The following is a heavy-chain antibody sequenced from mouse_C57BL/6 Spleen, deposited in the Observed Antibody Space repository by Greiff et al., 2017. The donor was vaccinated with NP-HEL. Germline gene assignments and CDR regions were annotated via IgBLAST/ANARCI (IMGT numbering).Heavy chain of an antibody. CDR1: GYTFTSYW. V-gene: IGHV1-59*01. J-gene: IGHJ4*01. D-gene: IGHD1-1*01. CDR2: IDPSDSYT. Sequence: VQLQQPGAELVRPGTSVKLSCKASGYTFTSYWMHWVKQRPGQGLEWIGVIDPSDSYTNYNQKFKGKATLTVDTSSSTAYMQLSSLTSEDSAVYYCARGKRPYYYGSSYEGAMDYWGQGTSVTVSS. CDR3: ARGKRPYYYGSSYEGAMDY.